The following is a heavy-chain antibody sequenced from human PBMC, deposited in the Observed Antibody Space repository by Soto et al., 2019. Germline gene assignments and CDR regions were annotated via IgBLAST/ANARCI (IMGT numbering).Heavy chain of an antibody. CDR2: ISAYNGNT. V-gene: IGHV1-18*01. D-gene: IGHD4-4*01. CDR1: NYTFSSYG. J-gene: IGHJ4*02. Sequence: GASVKVSCKASNYTFSSYGISWVRQAPGQGLEWMGWISAYNGNTNYAQRLQCRFTMTTDTSTSTAYMELRSLRSDDTAVYYCARDDDYIIHYWGQGTLVTVSS. CDR3: ARDDDYIIHY.